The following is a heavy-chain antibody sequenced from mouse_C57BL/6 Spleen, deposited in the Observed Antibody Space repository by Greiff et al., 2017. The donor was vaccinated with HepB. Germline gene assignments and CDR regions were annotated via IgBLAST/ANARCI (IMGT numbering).Heavy chain of an antibody. CDR1: GFTFSDFY. D-gene: IGHD1-1*01. J-gene: IGHJ3*01. Sequence: EVNLVESGGGLVQSGRSLRLSCATSGFTFSDFYMEWVRQAPGKGLEWIAASRNKANDYTTEYSASVKGRFIVSRDTSQSILYLQMNALRAEDTAIYYCARSDYYGRGAYWGQGTLVTVSA. CDR2: SRNKANDYTT. V-gene: IGHV7-1*01. CDR3: ARSDYYGRGAY.